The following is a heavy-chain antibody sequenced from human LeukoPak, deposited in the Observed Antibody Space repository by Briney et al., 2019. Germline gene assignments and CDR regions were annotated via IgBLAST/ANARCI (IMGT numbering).Heavy chain of an antibody. Sequence: SVKVSCKASGGTFSSYAISWVRQAPGQGLEWMGGIIPIFGTANYAQKFQGRVTITADKSTSTAYMELSSLRSEDTAVYYCARDDPEGFGELLEWGQGTLVTVSS. V-gene: IGHV1-69*06. J-gene: IGHJ4*02. D-gene: IGHD3-10*01. CDR2: IIPIFGTA. CDR3: ARDDPEGFGELLE. CDR1: GGTFSSYA.